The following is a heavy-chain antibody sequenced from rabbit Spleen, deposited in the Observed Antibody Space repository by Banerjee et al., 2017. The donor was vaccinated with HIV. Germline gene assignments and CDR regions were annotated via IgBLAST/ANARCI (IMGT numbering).Heavy chain of an antibody. CDR1: GFSFSSSYW. Sequence: EESGGDLVKPEGSLTLTCTASGFSFSSSYWICWVRQAPGKGLEWIACIYAGSSGSTYYASWVNGRFTISKTSSTTVTLQMTSLTAADTATYFCARDLFSSSSLYGTGLNLWGPGTLVTVS. D-gene: IGHD7-1*01. J-gene: IGHJ4*01. CDR3: ARDLFSSSSLYGTGLNL. V-gene: IGHV1S45*01. CDR2: IYAGSSGST.